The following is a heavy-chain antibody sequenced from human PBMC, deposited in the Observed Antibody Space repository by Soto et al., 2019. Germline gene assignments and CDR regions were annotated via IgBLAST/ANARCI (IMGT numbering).Heavy chain of an antibody. V-gene: IGHV3-48*02. J-gene: IGHJ4*02. D-gene: IGHD2-15*01. CDR2: ISSSSSSI. CDR1: GFIFSTYI. CDR3: ARDRCSGGSCYLYFDY. Sequence: PGGSLRLSCATSGFIFSTYIMNWVRQAPGKGLEWVSYISSSSSSIYYADSVKGRFTIFRDNAKNSLYLQMNSLRDEDTAVYYCARDRCSGGSCYLYFDYWGQGTQVTV.